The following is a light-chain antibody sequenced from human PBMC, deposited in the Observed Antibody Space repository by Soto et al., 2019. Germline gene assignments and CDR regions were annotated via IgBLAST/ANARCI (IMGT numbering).Light chain of an antibody. J-gene: IGKJ1*01. V-gene: IGKV3-11*01. CDR2: DAT. CDR1: QSISNK. CDR3: QQRSNAWT. Sequence: EIVLTQSPATLSLSPGERATLSCRASQSISNKLGWYQQKPGQAPRLLISDATNRTAGIPGRFSGSGSGTDFYLCIGSLVAGNYAVYYCQQRSNAWTLGQETKVAMK.